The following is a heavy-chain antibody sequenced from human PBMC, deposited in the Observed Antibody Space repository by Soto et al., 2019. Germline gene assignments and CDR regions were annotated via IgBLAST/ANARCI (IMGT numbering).Heavy chain of an antibody. Sequence: QITLKESGPTLVRTTQTLTLTCTVSGFSLSTDAVGVAWIRQPPGKALEWLALIYWNDEARYKSSLNNRLTITKDISKSQVVLTMTDMAPLDTATYFCAHRIAAPGRTLDYWGQGILVTVSS. J-gene: IGHJ4*02. CDR2: IYWNDEA. V-gene: IGHV2-5*01. CDR1: GFSLSTDAVG. D-gene: IGHD6-13*01. CDR3: AHRIAAPGRTLDY.